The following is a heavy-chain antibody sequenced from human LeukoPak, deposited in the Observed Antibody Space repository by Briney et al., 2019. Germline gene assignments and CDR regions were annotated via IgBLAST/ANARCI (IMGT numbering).Heavy chain of an antibody. V-gene: IGHV4-34*01. CDR3: ARMSWEPPYYYYYMDV. D-gene: IGHD1-14*01. CDR1: GGSFSGYY. Sequence: SETLSLTCAVYGGSFSGYYWSWIRQPPGKGLEWIGEINHSGSTNYNPSLKSRVTISVDTSKNQFSLKLSSVTAADTAVYYCARMSWEPPYYYYYMDVWGKGTTVTISS. J-gene: IGHJ6*03. CDR2: INHSGST.